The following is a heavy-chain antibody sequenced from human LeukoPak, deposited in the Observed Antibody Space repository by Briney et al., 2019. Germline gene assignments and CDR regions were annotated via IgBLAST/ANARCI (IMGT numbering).Heavy chain of an antibody. Sequence: SGGSLRLSCAASGFTFSSYAMHWVRQAPGKGLEYVSAISSNGGSTYYANSVKGRFTISRDNSKNTLYLQMGSLRAEDMAVYYCARDRGGGSYVYWGQGTLVTVSS. CDR3: ARDRGGGSYVY. J-gene: IGHJ4*02. CDR1: GFTFSSYA. V-gene: IGHV3-64*01. D-gene: IGHD1-26*01. CDR2: ISSNGGST.